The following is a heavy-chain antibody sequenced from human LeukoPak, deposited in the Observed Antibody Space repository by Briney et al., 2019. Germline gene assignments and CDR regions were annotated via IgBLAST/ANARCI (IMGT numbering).Heavy chain of an antibody. Sequence: ASVKVSCKASGYTFTSYDINWVRQATGQGLEWMGWMNPNSGNTGYAQKFQGRVTMTTDTSTSTAYMELRSLRSDDTAVYYCARDGQFYYPHPYNWFDPWGQGTLVTVSS. V-gene: IGHV1-8*01. D-gene: IGHD3-22*01. J-gene: IGHJ5*02. CDR2: MNPNSGNT. CDR1: GYTFTSYD. CDR3: ARDGQFYYPHPYNWFDP.